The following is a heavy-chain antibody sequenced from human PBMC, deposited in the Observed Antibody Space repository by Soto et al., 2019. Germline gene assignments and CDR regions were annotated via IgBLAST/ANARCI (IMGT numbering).Heavy chain of an antibody. CDR2: IIPIFGTA. CDR1: GYTFTGYY. CDR3: ARDIGSSIAAQT. D-gene: IGHD6-6*01. Sequence: SVKVSCKASGYTFTGYYMHWVRQAPGQGLEWMGWIIPIFGTANYAQKFQGRVTITADESTSTAYMELSSLRSEDTAVYYCARDIGSSIAAQTWGQGTLVTVSS. V-gene: IGHV1-69*13. J-gene: IGHJ5*02.